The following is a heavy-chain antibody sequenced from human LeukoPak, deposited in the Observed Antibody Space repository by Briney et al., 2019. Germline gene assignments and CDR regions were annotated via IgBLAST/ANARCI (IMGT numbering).Heavy chain of an antibody. CDR1: GLTVSTDY. J-gene: IGHJ4*02. CDR2: IYSGGTT. D-gene: IGHD2-21*02. CDR3: ARGGGAFCGGDCYRNFDY. V-gene: IGHV3-53*01. Sequence: GGSLRLSCAASGLTVSTDYMSWVRQAPEKGLEWVSVIYSGGTTYYADSVKGRFTISRGRSQNTLYLQMNSLRVDDTAVYYCARGGGAFCGGDCYRNFDYWGQGTLVTVSS.